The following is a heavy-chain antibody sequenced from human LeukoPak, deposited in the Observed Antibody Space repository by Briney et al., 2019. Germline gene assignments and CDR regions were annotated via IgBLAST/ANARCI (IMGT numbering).Heavy chain of an antibody. CDR2: INPNSGGT. CDR1: GYTFTDYY. V-gene: IGHV1-2*06. CDR3: ATASGRQLGYFDY. J-gene: IGHJ4*02. D-gene: IGHD6-6*01. Sequence: GASVKVSCKASGYTFTDYYIHWVRQAPGQGLEWMGRINPNSGGTNSAQKFQGRVTMTRDTSISTAYMELSSLRSEDTAVYYCATASGRQLGYFDYWGQGTLVTVSS.